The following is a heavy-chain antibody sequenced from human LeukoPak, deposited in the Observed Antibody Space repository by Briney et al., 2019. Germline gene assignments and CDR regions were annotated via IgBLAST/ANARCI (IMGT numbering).Heavy chain of an antibody. CDR1: GFTFSSYW. D-gene: IGHD6-13*01. J-gene: IGHJ4*02. V-gene: IGHV3-7*01. Sequence: GGSLRLSCAASGFTFSSYWMSWVRQAPGKGLEWVANIKQDGSEKYYVDSVKGRFTISRDNAKNSLYLQMNSLRAEDTAVYYCARDPQDSSSWYFDYWGQGTLVTVSS. CDR3: ARDPQDSSSWYFDY. CDR2: IKQDGSEK.